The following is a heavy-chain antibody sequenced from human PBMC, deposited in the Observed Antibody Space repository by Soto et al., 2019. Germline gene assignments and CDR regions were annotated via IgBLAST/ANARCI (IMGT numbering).Heavy chain of an antibody. CDR2: VHHSWGS. J-gene: IGHJ6*02. V-gene: IGHV4-59*08. Sequence: QVQLQESGPGLMKPSETLSLSCTVSGGSISSYYWSWFRQSPGKRMEWIGYVHHSWGSSYNPSLQSRVAISLDTSKSQFSLKVTSVTATDTAVYYCARQRFGPLHGLVDVWGQGTTVTVSS. CDR3: ARQRFGPLHGLVDV. CDR1: GGSISSYY. D-gene: IGHD3-10*01.